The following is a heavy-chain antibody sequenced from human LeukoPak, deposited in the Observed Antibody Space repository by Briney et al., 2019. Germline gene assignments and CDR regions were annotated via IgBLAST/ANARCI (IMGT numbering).Heavy chain of an antibody. Sequence: EGSLRLSCAASGFTFSSYSMNWVRQAPGKGLEWVSSISSSSSYIYYADSVKGRFTISRDNAKNSLYLQMNSLRAEDTAVYYCARGPPYYDILTGLPDYWGQGTLVTVSS. V-gene: IGHV3-21*01. CDR2: ISSSSSYI. CDR3: ARGPPYYDILTGLPDY. D-gene: IGHD3-9*01. CDR1: GFTFSSYS. J-gene: IGHJ4*02.